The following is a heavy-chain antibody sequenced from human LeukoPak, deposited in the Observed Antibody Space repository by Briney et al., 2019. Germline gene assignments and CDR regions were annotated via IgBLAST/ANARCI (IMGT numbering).Heavy chain of an antibody. J-gene: IGHJ4*02. CDR2: ISWNSGSI. Sequence: GGSLRLSCAASGFTFDDYAMHWVRQAPGKGLERVSGISWNSGSIGYADSVKGRFTISRDNAKNSLYLQMNSLRAEDTALYYCAKGRIRGIAVAFDYWGQGTLVTVSS. D-gene: IGHD6-19*01. V-gene: IGHV3-9*01. CDR1: GFTFDDYA. CDR3: AKGRIRGIAVAFDY.